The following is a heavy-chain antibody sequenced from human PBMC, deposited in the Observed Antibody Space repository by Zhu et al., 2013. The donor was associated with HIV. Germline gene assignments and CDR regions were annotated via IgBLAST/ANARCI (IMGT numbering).Heavy chain of an antibody. CDR2: IIPIFGTA. J-gene: IGHJ3*02. CDR1: GGTFRDYA. D-gene: IGHD4-17*01. Sequence: QLVQSGAEVKKPGSSVKVSCKASGGTFRDYAISWVRQAPGQGLEWMGGIIPIFGTANYAQKFQGRVTITADKYTSTAYMELSSLRSEDTAVYYCAREDGDYDAFDIWGQGTMVTVSS. V-gene: IGHV1-69*06. CDR3: AREDGDYDAFDI.